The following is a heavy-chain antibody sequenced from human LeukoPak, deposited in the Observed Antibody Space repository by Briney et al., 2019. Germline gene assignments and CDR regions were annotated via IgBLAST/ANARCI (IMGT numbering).Heavy chain of an antibody. CDR2: ISGGDVST. J-gene: IGHJ4*02. CDR3: VKGGTDYDFWNDSSYSYYFDF. D-gene: IGHD3-3*01. V-gene: IGHV3-23*01. Sequence: GGSLRLSCAASGFTFNTYAMSWVRQAPGKGLEWVSSISGGDVSTSYADSVKGRFTISRDNSKNTLYLEMDSLRAEDTAMYYCVKGGTDYDFWNDSSYSYYFDFWGQGTLVTVSS. CDR1: GFTFNTYA.